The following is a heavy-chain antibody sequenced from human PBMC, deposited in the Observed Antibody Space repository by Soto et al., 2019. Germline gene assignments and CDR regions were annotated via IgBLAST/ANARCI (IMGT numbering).Heavy chain of an antibody. CDR2: TYYRSKWYN. Sequence: KQSQTLSLTCAISGDSVSSNSAAWTWIRQSPSRGLEWLGRTYYRSKWYNDYAVSVKSRITINPDTSKNQFSLQLNSVTPEDTAVYYCARDRTGSWDYYYYGMDVWGQGTTVTVSS. J-gene: IGHJ6*02. CDR1: GDSVSSNSAA. V-gene: IGHV6-1*01. CDR3: ARDRTGSWDYYYYGMDV. D-gene: IGHD6-13*01.